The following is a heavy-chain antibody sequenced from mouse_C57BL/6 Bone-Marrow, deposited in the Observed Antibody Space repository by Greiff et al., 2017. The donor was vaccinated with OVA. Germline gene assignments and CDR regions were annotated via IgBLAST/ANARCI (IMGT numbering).Heavy chain of an antibody. D-gene: IGHD1-1*01. J-gene: IGHJ2*01. V-gene: IGHV1-59*01. CDR2: IDPSDSYT. CDR3: ARTLITTVVARGY. CDR1: GYTFTSYW. Sequence: QLQQPGAELVRPGTSVQLSCKASGYTFTSYWMHWVKQRPGQGLEWIGVIDPSDSYTNYNQKFKGKATLTVDTSSSTAYMQLSSLTSEDSAVYYCARTLITTVVARGYWGQGTTLTVSS.